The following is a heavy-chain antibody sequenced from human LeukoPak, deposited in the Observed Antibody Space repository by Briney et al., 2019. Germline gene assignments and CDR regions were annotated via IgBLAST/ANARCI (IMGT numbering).Heavy chain of an antibody. CDR3: ARVVVVVPAATHWFDP. CDR1: GGSLSCHY. D-gene: IGHD2-2*01. CDR2: IYYSGIT. V-gene: IGHV4-59*11. Sequence: SETLSLTCTVSGGSLSCHYWSWIRQPPGKGLEWIGYIYYSGITNYTPSLKSRVTISVDTSKSQFSMKLSSVTAADTAVYYCARVVVVVPAATHWFDPWGQGTLVTVSS. J-gene: IGHJ5*02.